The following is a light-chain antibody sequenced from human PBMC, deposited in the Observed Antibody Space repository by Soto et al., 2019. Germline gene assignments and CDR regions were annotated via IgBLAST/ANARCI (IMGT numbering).Light chain of an antibody. CDR1: SSNIGAGYD. V-gene: IGLV1-40*01. Sequence: SVLTQPPSVSGAPGQRVTISCTGSSSNIGAGYDVHWYQQLPGTAPKLLIYGNSNRPSGVPDRFSGSKSGTSASLAIAGLQAEDEAHYYCQSYDSSLGVGVFGGGTKVTVL. J-gene: IGLJ3*02. CDR3: QSYDSSLGVGV. CDR2: GNS.